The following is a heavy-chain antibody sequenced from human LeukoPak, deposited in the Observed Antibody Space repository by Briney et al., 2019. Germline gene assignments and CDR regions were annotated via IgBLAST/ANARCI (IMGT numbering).Heavy chain of an antibody. CDR2: IYYSGST. V-gene: IGHV4-39*01. D-gene: IGHD3-9*01. J-gene: IGHJ5*02. CDR1: GGSISSGGYY. CDR3: ARHGAVRYFDWLLSGNWFDP. Sequence: PSQTLSLTCTVPGGSISSGGYYWGWIRQPPGKGLEWIGSIYYSGSTYYNPSLKSRVTISVDTSKNQFSLKLSSVTAADTAVYYCARHGAVRYFDWLLSGNWFDPWGQGTLVTVSS.